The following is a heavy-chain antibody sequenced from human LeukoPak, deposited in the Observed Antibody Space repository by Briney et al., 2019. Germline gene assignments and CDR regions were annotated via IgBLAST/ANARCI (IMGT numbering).Heavy chain of an antibody. V-gene: IGHV4-31*03. J-gene: IGHJ4*02. CDR2: IYYSGST. D-gene: IGHD3-10*01. Sequence: SETLSLTCTVSGGSISSGGYYWSWIRQHPGTGLEWIGYIYYSGSTYYNPSLKSRVTISVGTSKNQFSLKLSSVTAADTAVYYCARAKLWFGELFAPHFDYWGQGTLVTVSS. CDR1: GGSISSGGYY. CDR3: ARAKLWFGELFAPHFDY.